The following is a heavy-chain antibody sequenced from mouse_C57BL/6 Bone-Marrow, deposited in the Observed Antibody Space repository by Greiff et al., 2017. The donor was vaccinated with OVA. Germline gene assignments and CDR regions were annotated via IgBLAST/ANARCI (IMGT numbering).Heavy chain of an antibody. CDR2: ISSGGSYT. CDR3: ARHDDYSSYLYAMDY. J-gene: IGHJ4*01. Sequence: EVKVVESGGDLVKPGGSLKLSCAASGFTFSSYGMSWVRQTPDKRLEWVATISSGGSYTYYPDSVKGRFTFSRDKANNTLYLQMSSLKSEDTAMDYWARHDDYSSYLYAMDYGGQGTSVTVSS. D-gene: IGHD2-5*01. V-gene: IGHV5-6*01. CDR1: GFTFSSYG.